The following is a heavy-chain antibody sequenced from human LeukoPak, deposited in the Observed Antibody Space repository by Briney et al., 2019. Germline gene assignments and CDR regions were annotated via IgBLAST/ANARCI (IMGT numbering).Heavy chain of an antibody. Sequence: ASVKVSCKASGYTFTGYYMHWVRQAPGQGLEWMGRINPNSGGTNYAQKFQGRVTMTRDTSISTAYMELNRLRSDDTAVYYCARDIYDYVWGSYLTDAFDIWGQGTMVTVSS. V-gene: IGHV1-2*06. J-gene: IGHJ3*02. CDR3: ARDIYDYVWGSYLTDAFDI. CDR2: INPNSGGT. CDR1: GYTFTGYY. D-gene: IGHD3-16*02.